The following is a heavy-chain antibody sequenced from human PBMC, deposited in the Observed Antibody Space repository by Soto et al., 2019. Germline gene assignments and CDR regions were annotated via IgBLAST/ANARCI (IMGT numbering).Heavy chain of an antibody. Sequence: SEKVSCKASGGTFSSYAISWVRQAPGQGLEWMGGMIPIFGTANYAQKFQGRVTITADESTSTAYMELSSLRSEDTAVYYFARVTGMVTYGMDVWCQGTTVTVSS. CDR3: ARVTGMVTYGMDV. D-gene: IGHD5-18*01. V-gene: IGHV1-69*13. J-gene: IGHJ6*02. CDR1: GGTFSSYA. CDR2: MIPIFGTA.